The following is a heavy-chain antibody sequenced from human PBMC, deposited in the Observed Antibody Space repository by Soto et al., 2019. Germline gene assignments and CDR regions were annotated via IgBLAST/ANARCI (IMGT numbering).Heavy chain of an antibody. CDR2: IYWDDDK. J-gene: IGHJ6*02. D-gene: IGHD2-21*02. CDR1: AFSLSTGGVG. CDR3: IQSRCGGDCLQSYASYYYYGMDV. Sequence: SGPTLVNATRTLTLTCTFSAFSLSTGGVGVGWIRQPPGKALEWLALIYWDDDKRYSPSLRSRLTITKDTSKNQVVLTMTNMDPVDTATYYCIQSRCGGDCLQSYASYYYYGMDVWGQGTTVTVSS. V-gene: IGHV2-5*02.